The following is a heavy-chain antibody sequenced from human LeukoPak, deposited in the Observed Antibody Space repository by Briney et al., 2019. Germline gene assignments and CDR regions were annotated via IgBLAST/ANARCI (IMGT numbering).Heavy chain of an antibody. CDR2: ISGSGGST. CDR3: AKDLGTYYYDSSGYRNYYYGMDV. D-gene: IGHD3-22*01. CDR1: GFTFSSYA. V-gene: IGHV3-23*01. Sequence: AGGSLRLSCAASGFTFSSYAMSWVRQAPGKGLESVSVISGSGGSTYYADSVKGRVTISRDNSKNTLYLQMNSLRAEDTAVYYCAKDLGTYYYDSSGYRNYYYGMDVWGQGTTVTVSS. J-gene: IGHJ6*02.